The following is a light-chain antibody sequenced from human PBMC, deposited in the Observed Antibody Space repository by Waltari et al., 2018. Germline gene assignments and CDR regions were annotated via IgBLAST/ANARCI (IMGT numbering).Light chain of an antibody. V-gene: IGKV3-15*01. CDR3: QQYDISPLT. Sequence: EIVMTQSPATLSVSPGERATLSCRASQSVSANLAWYQQKPGQAPRLLIYRASTRATGIPATFSGSGSGTEFTLTISSLQSEDFAIYYCQQYDISPLTFGGGTKVETK. CDR1: QSVSAN. J-gene: IGKJ4*01. CDR2: RAS.